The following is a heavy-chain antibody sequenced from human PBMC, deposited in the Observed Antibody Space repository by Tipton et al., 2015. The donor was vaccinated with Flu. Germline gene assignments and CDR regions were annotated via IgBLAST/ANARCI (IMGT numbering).Heavy chain of an antibody. D-gene: IGHD4-17*01. CDR1: GDSIGSPYF. CDR2: VHQTGYT. V-gene: IGHV4-38-2*02. CDR3: ARGDYGDYDHEADGFDI. J-gene: IGHJ3*02. Sequence: TLSLTCSVSGDSIGSPYFWGWIRRPPGKGLEWIGNVHQTGYTYYNPSLRSRVTIAVDRTKNQFSLKLSSVTAADTAIYYCARGDYGDYDHEADGFDIWGQGTLVTVSA.